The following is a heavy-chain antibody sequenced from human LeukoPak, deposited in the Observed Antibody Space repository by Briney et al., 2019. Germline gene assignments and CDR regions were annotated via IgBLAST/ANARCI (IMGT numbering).Heavy chain of an antibody. CDR1: GGSISSSSYY. Sequence: SETLSLTCTVSGGSISSSSYYWGWIRQPPGKGLEWIGSIYYSGSTYYNPSLKSRVTISVDTSKNQFSLKLSSVTVADTAVYYCAIRDGETYYYDSSGSPHAFDIWGQGTMVTVSS. D-gene: IGHD3-22*01. V-gene: IGHV4-39*07. CDR2: IYYSGST. CDR3: AIRDGETYYYDSSGSPHAFDI. J-gene: IGHJ3*02.